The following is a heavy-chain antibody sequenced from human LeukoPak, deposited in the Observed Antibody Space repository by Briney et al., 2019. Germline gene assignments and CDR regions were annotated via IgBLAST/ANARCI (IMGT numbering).Heavy chain of an antibody. CDR1: GFTFSSYW. J-gene: IGHJ4*02. V-gene: IGHV3-7*01. D-gene: IGHD3-22*01. CDR2: IKQDGSEK. CDR3: ARKTPYYYDSSGYYFRRGGGFDY. Sequence: GGSLRLSCAASGFTFSSYWMSWVRQAPGKGLEWVANIKQDGSEKYYVDSVKGRFTIPRDNAKNSLYLQMNSLRAEDTAVYYCARKTPYYYDSSGYYFRRGGGFDYWGQGTLVTVSS.